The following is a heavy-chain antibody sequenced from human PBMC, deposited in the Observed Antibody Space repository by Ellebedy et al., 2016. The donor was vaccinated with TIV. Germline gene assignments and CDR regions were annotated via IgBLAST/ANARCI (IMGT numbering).Heavy chain of an antibody. D-gene: IGHD2-21*02. CDR3: ERGYCGGDCYWWYFDL. CDR1: GFTFSSYW. CDR2: INSDGSST. Sequence: GESLKISCAASGFTFSSYWMHWVRQGPGKGLVWVSRINSDGSSTSYADSVKGRFTISRDNAKNTLYLQMNSLRAEDTAVYYCERGYCGGDCYWWYFDLWGRGTLVTVSS. V-gene: IGHV3-74*01. J-gene: IGHJ2*01.